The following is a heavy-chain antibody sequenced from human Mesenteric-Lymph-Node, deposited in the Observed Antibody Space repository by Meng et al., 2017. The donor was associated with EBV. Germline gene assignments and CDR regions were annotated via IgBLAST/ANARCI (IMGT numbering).Heavy chain of an antibody. V-gene: IGHV4-61*01. CDR1: GGSVSSGSQY. D-gene: IGHD1-26*01. J-gene: IGHJ4*02. CDR2: IYYSGST. Sequence: QVRLQESGPGLVKASETLSLTCTGSGGSVSSGSQYWSWIRQPPGKGLEWIGFIYYSGSTNYNPSLKSRVTISVDTSKNQFSLKLSSVTAADTAVYYCALIIVGATHFDYWGQGTLVTVSS. CDR3: ALIIVGATHFDY.